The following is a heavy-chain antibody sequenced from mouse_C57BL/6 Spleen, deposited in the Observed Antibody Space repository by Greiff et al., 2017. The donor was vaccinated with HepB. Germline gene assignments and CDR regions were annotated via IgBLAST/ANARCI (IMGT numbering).Heavy chain of an antibody. CDR1: GYTFTSYW. CDR2: IDPSDSET. D-gene: IGHD3-2*02. CDR3: ARSGGSGWAY. Sequence: QVQLQQPGAELVRPGSSVKLSCKASGYTFTSYWMHWVKQRPIQGLEWIGNIDPSDSETHYNQKFKDKATLTVDKSSSTAYMQLSSLTSEDSAVYYGARSGGSGWAYWGQGTLVTVSA. J-gene: IGHJ3*01. V-gene: IGHV1-52*01.